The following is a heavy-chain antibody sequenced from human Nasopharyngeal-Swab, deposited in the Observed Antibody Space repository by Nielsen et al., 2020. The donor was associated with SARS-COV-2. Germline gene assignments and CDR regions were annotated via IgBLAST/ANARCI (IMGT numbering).Heavy chain of an antibody. V-gene: IGHV1-2*02. Sequence: ASVKVSCKASGYTFSGFYMHWVRQAPGQGLEWMGRFSPNSGDTIYAQEFQGRVTMTRDTSISTAYMELSSLRSDDTAVYYCARCREFRVDIRRYGMDVWGQGTTVIVSS. D-gene: IGHD5-12*01. CDR1: GYTFSGFY. CDR2: FSPNSGDT. CDR3: ARCREFRVDIRRYGMDV. J-gene: IGHJ6*02.